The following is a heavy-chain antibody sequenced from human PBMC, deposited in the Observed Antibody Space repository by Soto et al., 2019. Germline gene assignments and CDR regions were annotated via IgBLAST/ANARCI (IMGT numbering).Heavy chain of an antibody. CDR2: ISGSGGST. CDR1: GFTFSSYA. V-gene: IGHV3-23*01. CDR3: AKDPNDSPIVVVFFDY. J-gene: IGHJ4*02. Sequence: QPGGSLRLSCAASGFTFSSYAMSWVRQAPGKGLEWVSAISGSGGSTYYADSVKGRFTISRDNSKNTLYLQMNSLRAEDTAVYYCAKDPNDSPIVVVFFDYWGQGTLVTVSS. D-gene: IGHD3-22*01.